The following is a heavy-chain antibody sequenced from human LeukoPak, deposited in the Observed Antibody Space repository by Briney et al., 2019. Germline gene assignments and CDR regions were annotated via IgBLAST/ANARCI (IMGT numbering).Heavy chain of an antibody. CDR3: ARPRPAYYYDSMDP. J-gene: IGHJ3*01. V-gene: IGHV1-18*01. CDR1: GYTFTSYG. CDR2: ISAYNGNT. D-gene: IGHD3-22*01. Sequence: ASVKVSCKASGYTFTSYGISWVRQAPGQGLEWMGWISAYNGNTNYAQKLQGRVTMTTDTSTSTAYMELRGLRSDDTAVYYCARPRPAYYYDSMDPWGQGTMVTVSS.